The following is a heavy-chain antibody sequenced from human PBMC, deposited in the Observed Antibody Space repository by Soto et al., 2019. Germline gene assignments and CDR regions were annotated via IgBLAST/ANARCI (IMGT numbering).Heavy chain of an antibody. CDR1: GFIFKMYW. J-gene: IGHJ4*02. CDR3: TRGPRPISTGTGAY. D-gene: IGHD3-10*01. V-gene: IGHV3-74*01. Sequence: GGSLRLSCAASGFIFKMYWMHWVRQSPGKGLVWISRIYNDGTYSDYADSVRGRFTISRDNVNDTLYLQMNNLRAEDSGLYYCTRGPRPISTGTGAYWGQGAQVTVSS. CDR2: IYNDGTYS.